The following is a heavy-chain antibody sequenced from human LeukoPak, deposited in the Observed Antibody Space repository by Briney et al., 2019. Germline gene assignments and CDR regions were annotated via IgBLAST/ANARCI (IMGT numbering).Heavy chain of an antibody. CDR1: GYTFTSYG. CDR3: ARDTITMIVVVITQGAFDY. CDR2: ISAYNGNT. V-gene: IGHV1-18*01. Sequence: ASVKVSCKASGYTFTSYGISWVRQAPGQGLEWMGWISAYNGNTNYAQKLQGRVTMTTDTSTSTAYMELRSLRSDDTAVYYCARDTITMIVVVITQGAFDYWGQGTLVTVSS. J-gene: IGHJ4*02. D-gene: IGHD3-22*01.